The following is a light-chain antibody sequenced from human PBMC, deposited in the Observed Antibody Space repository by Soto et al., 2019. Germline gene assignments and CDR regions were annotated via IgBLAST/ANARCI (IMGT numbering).Light chain of an antibody. CDR3: QQRSNWPLT. J-gene: IGKJ4*01. V-gene: IGKV3-11*01. CDR2: DAS. CDR1: QSVSSY. Sequence: EIVLTQSPATLSLSPGERATLSCRASQSVSSYLAWYQQKPGQAPRLLIYDASNRATGVPARFSGSGSGTYFTLTISSLELEEFAVYYCQQRSNWPLTFGGGTKVEIK.